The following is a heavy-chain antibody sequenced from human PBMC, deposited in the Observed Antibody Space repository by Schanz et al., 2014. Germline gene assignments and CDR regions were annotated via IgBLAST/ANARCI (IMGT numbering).Heavy chain of an antibody. CDR1: GYSFTPFP. Sequence: QVQLVQSWAEVKGPGASVKVSCKASGYSFTPFPIHWVRQAPGQRLEWMGWISDYNGKTNYAQKFQDRVIMSTDRSSSTAYLELRSLTSDDSAIYYCARHRFGVFYYGLDVWGQGTTILVSS. CDR2: ISDYNGKT. D-gene: IGHD3-10*01. J-gene: IGHJ6*02. CDR3: ARHRFGVFYYGLDV. V-gene: IGHV1-3*01.